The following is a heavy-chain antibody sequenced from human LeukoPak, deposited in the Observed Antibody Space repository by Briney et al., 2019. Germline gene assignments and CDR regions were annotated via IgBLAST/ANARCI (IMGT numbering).Heavy chain of an antibody. CDR1: GFTFSSYG. Sequence: PGGSLRLSCAASGFTFSSYGMHWVRQAPGKGLEWVAVIWYDGSNKYYADSVKGRFTISRDNPKNTLYLQMNSLRAEDTAVYYCARAGQARYFDSSGYSLGAFDIWGQGTMVTVSS. V-gene: IGHV3-33*01. J-gene: IGHJ3*02. D-gene: IGHD3-22*01. CDR2: IWYDGSNK. CDR3: ARAGQARYFDSSGYSLGAFDI.